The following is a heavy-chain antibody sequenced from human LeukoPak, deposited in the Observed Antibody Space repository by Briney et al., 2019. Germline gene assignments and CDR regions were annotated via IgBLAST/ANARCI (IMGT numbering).Heavy chain of an antibody. CDR1: GYTFTSYD. J-gene: IGHJ6*03. CDR2: IIPIFGTA. V-gene: IGHV1-69*13. CDR3: ARDPQRYYYMDV. Sequence: SVKVSCKASGYTFTSYDINWVRQAPGQGLEWMGGIIPIFGTANYAQKFQGRVTITADESTSTAYMELSSLRSEDTAVYYCARDPQRYYYMDVWGKGTTVTVSS.